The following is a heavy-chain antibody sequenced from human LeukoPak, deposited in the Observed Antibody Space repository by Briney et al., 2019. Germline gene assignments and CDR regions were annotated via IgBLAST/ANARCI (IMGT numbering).Heavy chain of an antibody. CDR2: IYHSGST. Sequence: PSETLSLTCTVSGGSISTYYWNWIRQPPGKGLEWIGYIYHSGSTNYNPSLQSRVTISVDTSKNQFSLNLNSVTAADTAVYYCARGEGVLMVYAIRGGNYFDYWGQGTLVTVSS. D-gene: IGHD2-8*01. CDR3: ARGEGVLMVYAIRGGNYFDY. J-gene: IGHJ4*02. V-gene: IGHV4-59*01. CDR1: GGSISTYY.